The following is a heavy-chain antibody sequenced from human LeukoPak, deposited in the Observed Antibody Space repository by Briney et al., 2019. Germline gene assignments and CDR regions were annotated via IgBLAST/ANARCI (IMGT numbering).Heavy chain of an antibody. D-gene: IGHD1-26*01. CDR2: ISSSSSYI. J-gene: IGHJ4*02. V-gene: IGHV3-21*01. CDR1: GFTFSSYS. CDR3: ARDRSGSYLFDY. Sequence: GGSLRLSCAASGFTFSSYSMNWVRQAPGKRLEWVSSISSSSSYIYYADSVKGRFTISRDNAKNSLYLQMNSLRAEDTAVYYCARDRSGSYLFDYWGQGTLVTVSS.